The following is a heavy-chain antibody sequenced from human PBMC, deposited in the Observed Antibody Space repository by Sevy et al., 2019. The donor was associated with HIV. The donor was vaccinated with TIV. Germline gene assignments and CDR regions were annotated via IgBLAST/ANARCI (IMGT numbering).Heavy chain of an antibody. J-gene: IGHJ6*02. CDR3: ARVAADDPDFYYYGMDV. CDR2: ISSSGSHI. D-gene: IGHD6-13*01. Sequence: GGSLRLSCAASGFTFSSYAMNWVRQAPGKGLEWVSSISSSGSHIYAADSLKGRFTISRDNAKNSLFLQMNSLRAEDTAIYYCARVAADDPDFYYYGMDVWGQGTTVTVSS. CDR1: GFTFSSYA. V-gene: IGHV3-21*01.